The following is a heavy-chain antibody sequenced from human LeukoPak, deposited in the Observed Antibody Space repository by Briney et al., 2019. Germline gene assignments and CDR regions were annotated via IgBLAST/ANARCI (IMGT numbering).Heavy chain of an antibody. CDR2: INHSGST. Sequence: SETLSLTCAVYGGSFSGYYWSWIRQPPGKGLEWIGEINHSGSTNYNPSLKSRVTISVDTSKNQFSLKLSSVTAADTAVYYCARGYITMVRGVISTYYYYMDVWGKGTTVTVSS. J-gene: IGHJ6*03. D-gene: IGHD3-10*01. CDR1: GGSFSGYY. V-gene: IGHV4-34*01. CDR3: ARGYITMVRGVISTYYYYMDV.